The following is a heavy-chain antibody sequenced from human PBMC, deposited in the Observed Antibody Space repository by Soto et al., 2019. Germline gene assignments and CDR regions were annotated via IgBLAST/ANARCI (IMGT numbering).Heavy chain of an antibody. CDR3: ARISIFGVVKVLDDY. CDR1: GYTFTSYG. D-gene: IGHD3-3*01. CDR2: ISAYNGNT. V-gene: IGHV1-18*01. J-gene: IGHJ4*02. Sequence: ASVKVSCKASGYTFTSYGISWVRQAPGQGLEWMGWISAYNGNTNYAQKLQGRVTMTTDTSTSTAYMELRSLRSDDTAVYYCARISIFGVVKVLDDYWGQGTLVTVSS.